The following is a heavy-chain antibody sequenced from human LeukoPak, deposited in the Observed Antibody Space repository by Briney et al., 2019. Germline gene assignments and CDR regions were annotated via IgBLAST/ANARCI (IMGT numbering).Heavy chain of an antibody. CDR1: GYSFTSYW. J-gene: IGHJ4*02. Sequence: GESLKISCKGSGYSFTSYWIGWVSQMPGKGLEWMGIIYPGDSDTRYSPSFQGQVTISADKSISTAYLQWNSLKASDTAMYYCARFVGACSGGSCYSDSWGQGTLVTVSS. V-gene: IGHV5-51*01. CDR3: ARFVGACSGGSCYSDS. D-gene: IGHD2-15*01. CDR2: IYPGDSDT.